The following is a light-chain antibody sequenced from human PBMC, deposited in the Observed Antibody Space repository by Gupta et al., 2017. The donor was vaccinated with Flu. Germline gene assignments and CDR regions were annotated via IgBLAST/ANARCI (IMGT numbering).Light chain of an antibody. Sequence: LVLTQSPVTLSLSPGERATLSCRASQSVRSNYLAWYQQKPGQAPRLLIYGASSRATGIPDRFSGSGSGAEFTLTIRRLDPEDFAVYYCQQDCSSPNTFGQGTLMDIK. CDR3: QQDCSSPNT. CDR1: QSVRSNY. J-gene: IGKJ5*01. CDR2: GAS. V-gene: IGKV3-20*01.